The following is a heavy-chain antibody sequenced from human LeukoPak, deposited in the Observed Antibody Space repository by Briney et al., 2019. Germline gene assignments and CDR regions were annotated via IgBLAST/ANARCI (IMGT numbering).Heavy chain of an antibody. J-gene: IGHJ4*02. Sequence: PSETLSLTCTVSGGSISLYYWNWIRQPAGRGLEWIGRIFTSGITNYNPSLKSRVTMSVEKSKSQFSLALSSVTAADTAVYYCARQPIYEAYFDFWGQGTLVTVSS. CDR2: IFTSGIT. D-gene: IGHD3-16*01. V-gene: IGHV4-4*07. CDR1: GGSISLYY. CDR3: ARQPIYEAYFDF.